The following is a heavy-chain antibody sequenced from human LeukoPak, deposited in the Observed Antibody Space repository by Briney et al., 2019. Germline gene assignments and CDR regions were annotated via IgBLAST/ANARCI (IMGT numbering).Heavy chain of an antibody. V-gene: IGHV3-21*01. J-gene: IGHJ4*02. CDR1: GFTFASYS. CDR2: ISGDSTYI. CDR3: ARVSGRLERQSDLDY. Sequence: GGSLRLSCAASGFTFASYSMNWVRQAPGKGLERVSSISGDSTYIYNAGSVKGRFTISRDNAQASLYLQMISLRADDAAVYYCARVSGRLERQSDLDYWGQGTLVIVSS. D-gene: IGHD1-1*01.